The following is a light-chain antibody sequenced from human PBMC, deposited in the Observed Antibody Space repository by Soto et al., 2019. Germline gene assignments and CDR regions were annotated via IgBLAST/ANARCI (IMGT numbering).Light chain of an antibody. CDR3: SSYTSSTPDV. J-gene: IGLJ1*01. CDR1: SSDVGGYNF. V-gene: IGLV2-14*01. Sequence: QSVLTQPASVSGSPRQSITISCTGTSSDVGGYNFVSWYQQHPGKAPKLMIYDVSNRPSGVSNRFSGSKSGNTASLTISGLQTEDDADYYCSSYTSSTPDVFGTGTKVTVL. CDR2: DVS.